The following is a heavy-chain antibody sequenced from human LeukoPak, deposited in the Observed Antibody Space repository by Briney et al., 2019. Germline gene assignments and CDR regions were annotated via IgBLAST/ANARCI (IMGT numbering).Heavy chain of an antibody. CDR3: ATFDLTTTGTTGGY. CDR1: GYSISSGYY. CDR2: IHHSGST. J-gene: IGHJ4*02. D-gene: IGHD1-1*01. V-gene: IGHV4-38-2*01. Sequence: SETLSLTCAVSGYSISSGYYWGWIRQPPGKGLEWIGSIHHSGSTYYNPSLKSRVTISVDTSKNQFSLKLSSVTAADTAVYYCATFDLTTTGTTGGYWGQGTLVTVSS.